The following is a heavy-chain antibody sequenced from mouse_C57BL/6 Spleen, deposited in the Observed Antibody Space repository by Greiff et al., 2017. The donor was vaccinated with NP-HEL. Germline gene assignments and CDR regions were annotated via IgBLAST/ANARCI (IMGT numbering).Heavy chain of an antibody. Sequence: VQLQQPGAELVMPGASVKLSCKASGFTFTSYWMHWVKQRPGQGLEWIGEIDPSDSYTNYNQKFKGKSTLTVDKSSSTAYMQLSSLTSEDSAVYYCARNELGYWGQGTTLTVSS. J-gene: IGHJ2*01. CDR2: IDPSDSYT. V-gene: IGHV1-69*01. CDR1: GFTFTSYW. CDR3: ARNELGY.